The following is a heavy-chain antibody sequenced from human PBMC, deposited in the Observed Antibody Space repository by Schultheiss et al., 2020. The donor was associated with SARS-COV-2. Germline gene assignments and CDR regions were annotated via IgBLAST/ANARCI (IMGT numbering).Heavy chain of an antibody. J-gene: IGHJ6*02. Sequence: SETLSLTCTVSGGSVTRGDYYWSWIRQPPGKGLEWIGYIYYSGSTYYNPSLKSRVTISVDTSKNQFSLKLSSVTAADTAVYYCASPRISPYGDYVSIYYYGMDVWGQGTTVTVSS. CDR3: ASPRISPYGDYVSIYYYGMDV. V-gene: IGHV4-30-4*01. CDR1: GGSVTRGDYY. CDR2: IYYSGST. D-gene: IGHD4-17*01.